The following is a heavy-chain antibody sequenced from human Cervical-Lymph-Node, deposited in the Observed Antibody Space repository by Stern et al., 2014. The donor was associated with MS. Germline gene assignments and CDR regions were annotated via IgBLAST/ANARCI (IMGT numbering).Heavy chain of an antibody. CDR3: AREVAGHRLGMMDV. Sequence: VQLVESGAEVKKPGASVKVSCKASGYTFTSYYMHWVRQAPGQGPAWMGIINPSGGSKTYAQKFQGRVTMTRDTSTSTVYMELSSLRSEDTAVYYCAREVAGHRLGMMDVWGQGTTVTVSS. V-gene: IGHV1-46*01. CDR2: INPSGGSK. CDR1: GYTFTSYY. J-gene: IGHJ6*02. D-gene: IGHD6-19*01.